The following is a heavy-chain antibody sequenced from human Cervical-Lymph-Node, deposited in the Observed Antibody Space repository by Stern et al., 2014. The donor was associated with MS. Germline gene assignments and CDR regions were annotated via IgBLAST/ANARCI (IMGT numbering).Heavy chain of an antibody. D-gene: IGHD2/OR15-2a*01. Sequence: QVQLQESGPGLVTPSGTLSLTCAVSGGSVSSTNWWSWVRQSPGKGLEWIGNIYHSGASNYRPSLRSRVSISLDNSKNHLSLHLTSVTAADTAVYYCARERQQYCNSEGCSYWYFDLWGRGTLVTVSS. CDR1: GGSVSSTNW. V-gene: IGHV4-4*02. J-gene: IGHJ2*01. CDR2: IYHSGAS. CDR3: ARERQQYCNSEGCSYWYFDL.